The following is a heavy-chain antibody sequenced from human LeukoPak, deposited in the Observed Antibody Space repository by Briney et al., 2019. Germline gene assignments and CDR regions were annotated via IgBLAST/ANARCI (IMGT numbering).Heavy chain of an antibody. J-gene: IGHJ4*02. CDR1: AYSISSGYF. CDR2: IYHSGST. V-gene: IGHV4-38-2*02. D-gene: IGHD5-12*01. CDR3: AREVVTTILMFDY. Sequence: SETLSPTCTVSAYSISSGYFWGWIRQPPGRGLEWIASIYHSGSTYYNPSLKSRVTIAVDTSKNQFSLRLNSVSAADTAVYYCAREVVTTILMFDYWGQGNLVIVSS.